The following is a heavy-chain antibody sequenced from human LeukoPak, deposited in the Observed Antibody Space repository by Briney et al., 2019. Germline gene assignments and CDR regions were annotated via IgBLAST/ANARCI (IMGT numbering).Heavy chain of an antibody. V-gene: IGHV4-31*11. CDR3: ARDSLVRGMDY. Sequence: SETLSLTCAVSGGSISSGGYYWSWIRQHPGKGLEWIGYIYYSGSTYYNPSLKSRVTISVDTSKNQFSLKLSSVTAADTAVYYCARDSLVRGMDYWGQGPLVTVSS. D-gene: IGHD3-10*01. J-gene: IGHJ4*02. CDR1: GGSISSGGYY. CDR2: IYYSGST.